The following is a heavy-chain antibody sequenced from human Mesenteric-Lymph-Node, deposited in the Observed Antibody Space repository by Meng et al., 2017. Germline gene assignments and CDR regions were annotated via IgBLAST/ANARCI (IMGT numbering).Heavy chain of an antibody. Sequence: GESLKISCAASGFTFSDHYMDWVRQAPGKGLEWVGRIRNKANNYTTEYAASVKGRITISRDESKNSLDLQMNSLKTEDTAVYYCARGPPGASVAVGAPYYSYNGLNVWGQGTTVTVSS. V-gene: IGHV3-72*01. CDR3: ARGPPGASVAVGAPYYSYNGLNV. CDR1: GFTFSDHY. J-gene: IGHJ6*02. CDR2: IRNKANNYTT. D-gene: IGHD6-19*01.